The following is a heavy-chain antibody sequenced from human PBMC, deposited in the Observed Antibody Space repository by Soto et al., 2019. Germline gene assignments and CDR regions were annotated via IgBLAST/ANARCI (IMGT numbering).Heavy chain of an antibody. CDR2: IVVGSGNT. J-gene: IGHJ4*02. Sequence: GASVKISCKSSGFTFTSYAVQWVRRARGQRLEWIGWIVVGSGNTNYAQKFQERVTITRDMSTSTAYMELSSLRSEDTAVYYCAAVEWNDETSGFDYWRQGTLVTVSS. CDR1: GFTFTSYA. CDR3: AAVEWNDETSGFDY. V-gene: IGHV1-58*01. D-gene: IGHD1-1*01.